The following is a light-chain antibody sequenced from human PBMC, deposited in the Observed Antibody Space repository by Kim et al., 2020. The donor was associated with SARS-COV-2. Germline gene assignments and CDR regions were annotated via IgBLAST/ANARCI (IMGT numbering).Light chain of an antibody. V-gene: IGLV3-19*01. CDR1: SLRSYY. J-gene: IGLJ1*01. CDR2: NR. CDR3: TSRDTNDNHYV. Sequence: SSELTQEPAVSVALGQTVRITCQGDSLRSYYASWYQLKPGQAPVFVIFNRNRPSGIPDRFSGSSSGNTAYLTITGAQAEDEADYYCTSRDTNDNHYVFGPGTQLTVL.